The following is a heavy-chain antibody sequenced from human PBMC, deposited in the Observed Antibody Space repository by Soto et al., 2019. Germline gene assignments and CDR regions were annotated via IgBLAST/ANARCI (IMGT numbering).Heavy chain of an antibody. D-gene: IGHD1-26*01. CDR1: GGSISIHY. Sequence: SETLSLTCTVSGGSISIHYWSLVRQAPGKGLEWIGHIYYRGSTSYNPSLRSRSTISVDTSNNQFSLKLNSVTTADTAVYYCARDGRAESGMDVWGQGTKVTVSS. V-gene: IGHV4-59*11. J-gene: IGHJ6*02. CDR3: ARDGRAESGMDV. CDR2: IYYRGST.